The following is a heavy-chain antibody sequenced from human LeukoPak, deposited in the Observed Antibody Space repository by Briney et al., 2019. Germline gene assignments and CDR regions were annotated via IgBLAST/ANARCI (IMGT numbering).Heavy chain of an antibody. CDR3: AKDRPNSKAFDI. J-gene: IGHJ3*02. V-gene: IGHV3-23*01. Sequence: GGSLRLSCAASGSTFSSYAMSWVRQAPGKGLEWVSAISGSGGSTYYADSVRGRFTIPRDNSKNTLYLQMNSLRAEDTAVYYCAKDRPNSKAFDIWGQETMVTVSS. D-gene: IGHD2/OR15-2a*01. CDR1: GSTFSSYA. CDR2: ISGSGGST.